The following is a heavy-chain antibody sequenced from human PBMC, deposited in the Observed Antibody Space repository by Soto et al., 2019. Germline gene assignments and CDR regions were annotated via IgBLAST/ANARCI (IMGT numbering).Heavy chain of an antibody. CDR1: GGSISSSSYY. J-gene: IGHJ6*02. V-gene: IGHV4-39*01. D-gene: IGHD2-2*01. CDR3: ARHPFIASNRYYYGMDV. CDR2: IYYSGST. Sequence: PSETLSLTCTVSGGSISSSSYYWGWIRQPPGKGLEWIGSIYYSGSTYYNPSLKSRVTISVDASKNQFSLKLSSVTAADTAVYYCARHPFIASNRYYYGMDVWGQGTTVTVYS.